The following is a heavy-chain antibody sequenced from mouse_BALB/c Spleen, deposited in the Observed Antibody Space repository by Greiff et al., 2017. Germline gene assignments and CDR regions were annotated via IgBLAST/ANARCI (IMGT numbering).Heavy chain of an antibody. V-gene: IGHV5-6-5*01. Sequence: DVMLVESGGGLVKPGGSLKLSCAASGFTFSSYAMSWVRQTPEKRLEWVASISSGGSTYYPDSVKGRFTISRDNARNILYLQMSSLRSEDTAMYYCARLLRYAMDYWGQGTSVTVSS. D-gene: IGHD1-1*01. CDR3: ARLLRYAMDY. J-gene: IGHJ4*01. CDR1: GFTFSSYA. CDR2: ISSGGST.